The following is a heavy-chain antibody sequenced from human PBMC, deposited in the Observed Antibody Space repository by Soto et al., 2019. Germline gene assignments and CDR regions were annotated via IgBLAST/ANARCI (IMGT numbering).Heavy chain of an antibody. CDR1: GYTFTSYA. V-gene: IGHV1-3*01. Sequence: QVQLVQSGAEVKKPGASVKVSCKASGYTFTSYAMHWVRQAPGQRLEWMGWINAGNGNTKYSQKFQGRVTITRDTSASTAHRELSSLRSEDTAVYYCAKDQWLVTYYFDYWGQGTLVTVCS. D-gene: IGHD6-19*01. CDR2: INAGNGNT. J-gene: IGHJ4*02. CDR3: AKDQWLVTYYFDY.